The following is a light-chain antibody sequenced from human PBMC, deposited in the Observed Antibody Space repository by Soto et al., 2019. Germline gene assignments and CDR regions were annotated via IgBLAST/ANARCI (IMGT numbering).Light chain of an antibody. J-gene: IGKJ1*01. Sequence: DIQMTQSPSSVSASAGDRVNITCRASRGINSWEGWYQQKPGEDPKLRIYSTSFLQGGVRSRFSGIGSAPDFILNISSLQTEDLATDYCEQAHSLPWTFGQGTKVELK. V-gene: IGKV1-12*02. CDR3: EQAHSLPWT. CDR1: RGINSW. CDR2: STS.